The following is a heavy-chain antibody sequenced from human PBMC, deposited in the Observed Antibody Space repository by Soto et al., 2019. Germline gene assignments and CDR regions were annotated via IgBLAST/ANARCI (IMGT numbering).Heavy chain of an antibody. D-gene: IGHD5-18*01. CDR2: INRSGTT. CDR1: GGSFSGYY. CDR3: ARDGYLYGSFDF. V-gene: IGHV4-34*01. J-gene: IGHJ4*02. Sequence: QVQLQQWGAGLLKPSETLSLTCGLYGGSFSGYYWSWIRQPPGEGLEWIAEINRSGTTNYNPSLKSRVTISLDMSNNQLFLKLSSVTAADTAVYYCARDGYLYGSFDFWGQGTLVAVSS.